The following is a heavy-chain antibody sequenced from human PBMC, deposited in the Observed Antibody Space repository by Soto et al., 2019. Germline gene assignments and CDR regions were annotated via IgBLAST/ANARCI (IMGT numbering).Heavy chain of an antibody. J-gene: IGHJ4*02. CDR3: SYGSSFDY. V-gene: IGHV4-61*01. D-gene: IGHD3-10*01. CDR1: GASLRSGSYY. CDR2: ISHSGRT. Sequence: PLETLSLTCTVSGASLRSGSYYWSWIRQPPGKGLEWIGYISHSGRTNYDPSLKSRLTMSVDTSQNQFSLQLNSVTAADTAVYYCSYGSSFDYWGQGTLVTVSS.